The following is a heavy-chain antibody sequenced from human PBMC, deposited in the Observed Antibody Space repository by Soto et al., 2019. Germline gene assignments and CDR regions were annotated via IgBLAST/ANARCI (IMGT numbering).Heavy chain of an antibody. CDR2: ITGTGSST. D-gene: IGHD6-19*01. Sequence: LLESGGGLVQPGESLKLSCAVSGFTFRNYAMSWVRQAPGKGLEWVAGITGTGSSTSYSDSVRGRFTISRDNAKNALYLHMNSLRAGDTAVYYCARDLKVAGTNSFYYYGMDVWGQGTTVTVSS. J-gene: IGHJ6*02. V-gene: IGHV3-23*01. CDR1: GFTFRNYA. CDR3: ARDLKVAGTNSFYYYGMDV.